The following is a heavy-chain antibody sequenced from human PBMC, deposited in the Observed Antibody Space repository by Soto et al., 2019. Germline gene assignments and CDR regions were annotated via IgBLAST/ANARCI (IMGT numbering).Heavy chain of an antibody. D-gene: IGHD6-13*01. V-gene: IGHV3-53*01. J-gene: IGHJ4*02. CDR2: IYSGGST. CDR3: ARASIAAAGYYFDY. Sequence: PGKGLEWVSVIYSGGSTYYADSVKGRFTISRDNSKNTLYLQMNSLRAEDTAVYYCARASIAAAGYYFDYWGQGTLVTVSS.